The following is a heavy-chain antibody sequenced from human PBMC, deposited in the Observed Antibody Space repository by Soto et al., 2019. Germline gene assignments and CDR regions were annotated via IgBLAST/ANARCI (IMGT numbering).Heavy chain of an antibody. J-gene: IGHJ4*02. D-gene: IGHD3-10*01. CDR3: STPPGGGGY. CDR1: GFTVSNNY. V-gene: IGHV3-53*01. Sequence: EVQLVESGGGLIQPGGSLRLSCAVSGFTVSNNYMSWVRQAPGKGLEGVSVIYSGGYTAYGDSVKGRFTTSRDNSKNTLYLQMNRRSPGAPAFFYRSTPPGGGGYWGQGTLVTVSS. CDR2: IYSGGYT.